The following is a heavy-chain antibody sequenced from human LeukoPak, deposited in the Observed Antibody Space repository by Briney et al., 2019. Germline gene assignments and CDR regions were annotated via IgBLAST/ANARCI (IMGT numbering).Heavy chain of an antibody. Sequence: GGSLRLPCAASGFTFSSYAMHWVRQAPGKGLEWVAVISYDGSNKYYADSVKGRFTISRDNSKNTLYLQMNSLRAEDTAVYYCARRLREHDAFDIWGQGTMVTVSS. CDR2: ISYDGSNK. V-gene: IGHV3-30*04. CDR1: GFTFSSYA. J-gene: IGHJ3*02. D-gene: IGHD4-17*01. CDR3: ARRLREHDAFDI.